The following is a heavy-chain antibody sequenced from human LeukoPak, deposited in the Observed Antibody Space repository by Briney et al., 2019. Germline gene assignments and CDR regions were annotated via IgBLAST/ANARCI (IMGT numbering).Heavy chain of an antibody. CDR3: ARFQYCSGGSCYNYFDY. V-gene: IGHV5-10-1*01. D-gene: IGHD2-15*01. CDR1: GSSFTSYW. Sequence: PGESLQISCKGSGSSFTSYWISWVRQLPGKGLEWMGRIDPSDSYTNYSPSFQGHVTISADKSISTAYLQWSSLKASDTAMYYCARFQYCSGGSCYNYFDYWGQGTLVTVSS. J-gene: IGHJ4*02. CDR2: IDPSDSYT.